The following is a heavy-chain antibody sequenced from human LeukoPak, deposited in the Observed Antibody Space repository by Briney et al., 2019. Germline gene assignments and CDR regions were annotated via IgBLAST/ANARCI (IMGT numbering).Heavy chain of an antibody. D-gene: IGHD6-6*01. J-gene: IGHJ4*02. CDR1: GFTFSSYA. Sequence: PGGSLRLSCAASGFTFSSYAMSWVRQAPGKGLDWVSVISPSDGSTYYADSVKGRFTIFRDISKNTLYLQMNSLRAEDTAVYYCAKGISAWIYRSSYDCWGQGTLVTVSS. V-gene: IGHV3-23*01. CDR2: ISPSDGST. CDR3: AKGISAWIYRSSYDC.